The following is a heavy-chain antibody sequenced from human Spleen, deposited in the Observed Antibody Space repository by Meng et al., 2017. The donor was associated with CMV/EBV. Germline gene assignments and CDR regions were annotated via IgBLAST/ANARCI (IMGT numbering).Heavy chain of an antibody. CDR3: AIGGRYDASARYYLDAYDI. V-gene: IGHV1-2*02. Sequence: ASVKVSCKASGYTFTGYYMHWVRQAPGQGLEWMGWINPNSGGTNYAQKFQGRVTMTRDTSISTAYMELSRLRSDDTAVYYCAIGGRYDASARYYLDAYDIWGQGTVVTVSS. D-gene: IGHD3-22*01. CDR2: INPNSGGT. J-gene: IGHJ3*02. CDR1: GYTFTGYY.